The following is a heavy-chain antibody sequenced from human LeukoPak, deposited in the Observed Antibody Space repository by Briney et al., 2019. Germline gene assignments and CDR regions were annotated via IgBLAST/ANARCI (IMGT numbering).Heavy chain of an antibody. CDR2: ISAYNGNT. D-gene: IGHD1-26*01. CDR1: GYTFTSYG. CDR3: ARDRRWDRLIFDAFDI. Sequence: GASVKVSCKASGYTFTSYGISWVRQAPGQGLEWMGWISAYNGNTNYAQKLQGRVTMTTDTSTSTAYMELRSLRSDDTAVYYCARDRRWDRLIFDAFDIWGQGTMVTVSS. J-gene: IGHJ3*02. V-gene: IGHV1-18*01.